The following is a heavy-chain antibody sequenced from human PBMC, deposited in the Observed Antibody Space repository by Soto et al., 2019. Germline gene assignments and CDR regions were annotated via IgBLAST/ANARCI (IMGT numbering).Heavy chain of an antibody. CDR3: AKAKFTVRYFDWLSLFDY. J-gene: IGHJ4*02. CDR2: ISGSGGST. V-gene: IGHV3-23*01. D-gene: IGHD3-9*01. Sequence: GGSLRLSCVASGFTFSSYAMSWVRQAPGKGLEWVSAISGSGGSTYYADSVKGRFTISRDNSKNTLYLQMNSLRAEDTAVYYCAKAKFTVRYFDWLSLFDYWGREPWSPSPQ. CDR1: GFTFSSYA.